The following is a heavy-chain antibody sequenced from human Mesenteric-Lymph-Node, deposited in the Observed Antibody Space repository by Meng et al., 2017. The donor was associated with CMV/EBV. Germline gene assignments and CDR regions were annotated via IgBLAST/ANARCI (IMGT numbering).Heavy chain of an antibody. D-gene: IGHD6-13*01. CDR1: GYTFTSYY. Sequence: CGYTFTSYYVHWVRQAPGQGLEWMGRINPSGGSTSYVQKFQGRVTMTRDTSTSTVYMELSSLRSEDTAVYYCARDPPKAVAASADDYWGQGTLVTVSS. CDR3: ARDPPKAVAASADDY. V-gene: IGHV1-46*01. CDR2: INPSGGST. J-gene: IGHJ4*02.